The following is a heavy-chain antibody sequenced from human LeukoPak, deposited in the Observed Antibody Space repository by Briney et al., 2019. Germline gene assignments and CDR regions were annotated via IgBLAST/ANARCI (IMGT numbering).Heavy chain of an antibody. J-gene: IGHJ6*02. CDR2: INPNSGGT. CDR3: ARDLAYYGSGSYLMGGHYYGMDV. CDR1: GYTFTGYD. D-gene: IGHD3-10*01. Sequence: ASVKVSCKASGYTFTGYDMHWVRQAPGQGLEWMGWINPNSGGTNYAQKFQGRVTMTRDTSISTAYMELSRLRSDDTAVYYCARDLAYYGSGSYLMGGHYYGMDVWGQGKTVTVSS. V-gene: IGHV1-2*02.